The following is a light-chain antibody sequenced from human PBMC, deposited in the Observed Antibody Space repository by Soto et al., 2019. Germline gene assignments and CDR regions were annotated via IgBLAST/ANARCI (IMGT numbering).Light chain of an antibody. J-gene: IGKJ4*01. CDR1: QSVTNK. CDR3: QQYHGWPLT. Sequence: EVVMTQSPATLSVSPGESATLSCWASQSVTNKLAWYQQTPGQAPRLLIYVASTRATTTPARFSGSGSGTDFTLTISSLQSEDLGVYYCQQYHGWPLTFGGGTKVEI. CDR2: VAS. V-gene: IGKV3-15*01.